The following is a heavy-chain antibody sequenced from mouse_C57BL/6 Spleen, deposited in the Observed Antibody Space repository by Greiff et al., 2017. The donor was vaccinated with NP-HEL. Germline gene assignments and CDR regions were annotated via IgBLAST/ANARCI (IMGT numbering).Heavy chain of an antibody. D-gene: IGHD2-4*01. CDR1: GFTFSDYG. Sequence: EVHLVESGGGLVKPGGSLKLSCAASGFTFSDYGMHWVRQAPEKGLEWVAYISSGSSTIYYADTVKGRFTISRDNAKNTLFLQMTSLRSEDTAMYYCARGGLRLGFAYWGQGTLVTVSA. CDR2: ISSGSSTI. CDR3: ARGGLRLGFAY. V-gene: IGHV5-17*01. J-gene: IGHJ3*01.